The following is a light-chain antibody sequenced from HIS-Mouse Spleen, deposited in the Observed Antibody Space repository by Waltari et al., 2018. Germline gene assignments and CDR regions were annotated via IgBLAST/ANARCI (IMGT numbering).Light chain of an antibody. Sequence: DIVMTQSPDSLAVSLGERATINCKSSQSGLYNSNNKNYLAWYKQKPGQPPKLLIYWASTPESGVPYRFSGSGSGPDLPFPISSLQAEDVAVYYCQQYYSTPPTFGQGTKVEIK. V-gene: IGKV4-1*01. CDR3: QQYYSTPPT. J-gene: IGKJ1*01. CDR1: QSGLYNSNNKNY. CDR2: WAS.